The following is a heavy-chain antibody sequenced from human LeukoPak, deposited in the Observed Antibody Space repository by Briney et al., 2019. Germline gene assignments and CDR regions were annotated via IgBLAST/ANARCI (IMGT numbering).Heavy chain of an antibody. V-gene: IGHV3-30*02. CDR3: AKIAAMFRGGYQFYYMEV. D-gene: IGHD3-10*01. CDR1: GFTFSTYG. Sequence: GGSLRLSCAASGFTFSTYGMHWVRHAPGKGLEWVAFIRYDGTNQFYADSVKGRFTISRDNSKNTLYLQMNSLSPEDTAVYYCAKIAAMFRGGYQFYYMEVWGKGTTVTVSS. J-gene: IGHJ6*03. CDR2: IRYDGTNQ.